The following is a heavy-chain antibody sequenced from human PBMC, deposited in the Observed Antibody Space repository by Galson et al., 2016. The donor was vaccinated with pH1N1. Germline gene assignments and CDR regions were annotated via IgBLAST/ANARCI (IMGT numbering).Heavy chain of an antibody. J-gene: IGHJ4*02. CDR2: IDPSNGGT. Sequence: SVKVSCKASGYTFTTSYIHWVRQAPGEGLEWMGVIDPSNGGTTYVQKFQARVTMTRDTSTSTVYLDLSRLKSDDTSVFYCTRDLGRRREFWGQGTLATVSS. CDR3: TRDLGRRREF. CDR1: GYTFTTSY. D-gene: IGHD1-26*01. V-gene: IGHV1-46*01.